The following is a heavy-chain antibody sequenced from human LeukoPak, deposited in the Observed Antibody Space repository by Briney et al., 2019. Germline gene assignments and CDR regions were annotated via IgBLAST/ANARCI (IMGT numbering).Heavy chain of an antibody. J-gene: IGHJ4*02. CDR1: GFTFSSYA. CDR3: ARDLVAGFDY. V-gene: IGHV3-30*04. Sequence: PGGSLRLSCAASGFTFSSYAMHSVRQAPGKGLEWVAVISYDGSNKYYADSVKGRFTISRDNSKNTLYLQMNSLRAEDTAVYYCARDLVAGFDYWGQGTLVTVSS. D-gene: IGHD2-15*01. CDR2: ISYDGSNK.